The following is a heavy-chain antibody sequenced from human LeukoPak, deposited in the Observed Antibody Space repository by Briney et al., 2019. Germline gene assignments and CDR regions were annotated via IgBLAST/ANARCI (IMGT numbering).Heavy chain of an antibody. CDR3: ARETGMAARPFDC. V-gene: IGHV3-48*04. CDR2: ISSDSSTI. Sequence: GGSLRLSCAASGFTFSSYGMNWVRQAPGKGLEWISYISSDSSTIYYADSVKGRFTISRDNAKNSLYLQMNSLRAEDTAVYYCARETGMAARPFDCWGQGTLVTVSS. CDR1: GFTFSSYG. D-gene: IGHD6-6*01. J-gene: IGHJ4*02.